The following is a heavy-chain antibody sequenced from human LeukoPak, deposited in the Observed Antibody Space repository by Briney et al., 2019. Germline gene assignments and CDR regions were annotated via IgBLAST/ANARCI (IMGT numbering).Heavy chain of an antibody. Sequence: GCGPTLVKPTQTLTLTCTFSGFSLTSSGVGVGWIRQPPGKALEWLAFIFWDGDKRYNPSLKTRVTIPTDTSHNEVVLRVTNVESADTGTYYCAHLTTIFGVVSFFDYWGQGSLVSVSS. CDR1: GFSLTSSGVG. D-gene: IGHD3-3*01. V-gene: IGHV2-5*02. CDR3: AHLTTIFGVVSFFDY. CDR2: IFWDGDK. J-gene: IGHJ4*02.